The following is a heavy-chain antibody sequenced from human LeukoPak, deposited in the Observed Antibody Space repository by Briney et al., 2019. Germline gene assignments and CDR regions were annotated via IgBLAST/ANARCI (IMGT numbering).Heavy chain of an antibody. CDR2: VSSSSSYI. CDR1: GFTFSSYS. J-gene: IGHJ4*02. Sequence: PGGSLRLSCAASGFTFSSYSMSWVRQAPGKGLEWVSSVSSSSSYIYYADSVKGRFTISRDNAKNSLYLQMNSLRAEDTAVYYCARHPLLGYYYGSGSPYYFDYWGQGTLVTVSS. V-gene: IGHV3-21*01. D-gene: IGHD3-10*01. CDR3: ARHPLLGYYYGSGSPYYFDY.